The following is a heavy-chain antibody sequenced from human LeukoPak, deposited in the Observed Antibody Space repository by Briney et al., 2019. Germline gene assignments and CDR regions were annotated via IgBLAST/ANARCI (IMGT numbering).Heavy chain of an antibody. CDR2: IWYDGSNR. J-gene: IGHJ4*02. D-gene: IGHD3-22*01. V-gene: IGHV3-33*01. CDR3: ARVVTYYSDSGYALDF. CDR1: GFTFSRYG. Sequence: GRSLRLSCAASGFTFSRYGMHWVRQAPGKGLEWVAVIWYDGSNRQYADSVKGRFTISRDNSKNTLYLQMNSLRAEDTAVYYCARVVTYYSDSGYALDFWGQGALVTVSA.